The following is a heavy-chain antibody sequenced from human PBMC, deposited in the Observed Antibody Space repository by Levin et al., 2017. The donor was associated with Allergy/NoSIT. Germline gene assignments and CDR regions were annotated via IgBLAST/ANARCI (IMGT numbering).Heavy chain of an antibody. CDR1: GFNFSSCG. Sequence: GESLKISCAASGFNFSSCGMHWVRQAPGKGLEWVAAISFDGSNKYYGDSVKGRFTISRDNSKNTLFLQMNSLRAEDTAVYYCAKPSFECSGGSCYYFDFWGQGTLVTVSS. J-gene: IGHJ4*02. CDR3: AKPSFECSGGSCYYFDF. D-gene: IGHD2-15*01. CDR2: ISFDGSNK. V-gene: IGHV3-30*18.